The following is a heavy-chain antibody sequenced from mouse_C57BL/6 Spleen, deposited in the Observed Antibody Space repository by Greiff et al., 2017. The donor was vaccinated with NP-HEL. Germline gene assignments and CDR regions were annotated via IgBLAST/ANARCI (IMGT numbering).Heavy chain of an antibody. CDR1: GYTFTDYN. J-gene: IGHJ4*01. V-gene: IGHV1-18*01. CDR2: INPNNGGT. D-gene: IGHD1-1*01. CDR3: ARITTVPYYYAMDY. Sequence: EVQLQQSGPELVKPGASVKIPCKASGYTFTDYNMDWVKQSHGKSLEWIGDINPNNGGTIYNQKFKGKATLTVDKSSSTAYMELRSLTSEDTAVYYCARITTVPYYYAMDYWGQGTSVTVSS.